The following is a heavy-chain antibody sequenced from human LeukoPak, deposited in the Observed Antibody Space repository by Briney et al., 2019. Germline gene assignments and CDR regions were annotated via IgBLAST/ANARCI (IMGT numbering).Heavy chain of an antibody. CDR3: AREWSISAVAGTGGFDY. Sequence: ASVKVSCKASGYTFTSYYMHWVRQAPGQGLEWMGIINPSGGSTSYAQKFQGRVTMTRDMSTSTVYVELSSLRSEDTAVYYCAREWSISAVAGTGGFDYWGQGTLVTVSS. V-gene: IGHV1-46*01. CDR2: INPSGGST. D-gene: IGHD6-19*01. CDR1: GYTFTSYY. J-gene: IGHJ4*02.